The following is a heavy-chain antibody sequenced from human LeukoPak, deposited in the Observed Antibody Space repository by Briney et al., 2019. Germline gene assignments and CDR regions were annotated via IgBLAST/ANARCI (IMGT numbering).Heavy chain of an antibody. CDR3: ARESGGGEHYDSSGYGFDY. Sequence: PGGSLRLSCAASGFTFSSYSMNWVRQAPGKGLEWVSYISSSSSTIYYADSVKGRFTISRDNAKNSLYLQMNSLRAEDTAVYYCARESGGGEHYDSSGYGFDYWGQGTLVTVSS. V-gene: IGHV3-48*04. CDR1: GFTFSSYS. CDR2: ISSSSSTI. J-gene: IGHJ4*02. D-gene: IGHD3-22*01.